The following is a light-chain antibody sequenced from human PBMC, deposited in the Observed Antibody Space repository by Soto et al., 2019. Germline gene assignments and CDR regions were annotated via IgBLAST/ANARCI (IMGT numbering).Light chain of an antibody. V-gene: IGKV3-11*01. CDR3: QLGDT. CDR1: QSVSSN. Sequence: EIVLTQSPATLSLSPGERAILSCRASQSVSSNLAWYQQKPGQAPRLLIYDASNRATGVPARFSGSGSGTDFTLTISSLEPEDFAVYYCQLGDTFGQATRLEIK. CDR2: DAS. J-gene: IGKJ5*01.